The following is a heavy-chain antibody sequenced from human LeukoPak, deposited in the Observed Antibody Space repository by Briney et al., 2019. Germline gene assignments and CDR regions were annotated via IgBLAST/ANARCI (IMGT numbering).Heavy chain of an antibody. Sequence: PSETLSLTCTVSGGSISSYYWSWIRQPAGKGLAWIGRIYTTGSTNYDPSLKSRVTISEDTSKNQFSLKLRSVTAADTAVYYCAREVATTSPIRGYYYYYMDVWGKGTTVTVSS. J-gene: IGHJ6*03. D-gene: IGHD2-21*02. V-gene: IGHV4-4*07. CDR3: AREVATTSPIRGYYYYYMDV. CDR2: IYTTGST. CDR1: GGSISSYY.